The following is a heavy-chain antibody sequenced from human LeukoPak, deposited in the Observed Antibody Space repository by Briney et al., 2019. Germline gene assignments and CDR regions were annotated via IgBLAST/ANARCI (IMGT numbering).Heavy chain of an antibody. CDR3: ATAVI. V-gene: IGHV3-48*03. CDR2: VSKSGGTM. Sequence: GGSLRLSCAASGFTFSSYAMSWVRQAPGKGLEWVSYVSKSGGTMKNADSVKGRFTVSRDNAKNSLYLQMNSLTAEDTAVYYCATAVIRGRGTMVTVSS. J-gene: IGHJ3*02. CDR1: GFTFSSYA.